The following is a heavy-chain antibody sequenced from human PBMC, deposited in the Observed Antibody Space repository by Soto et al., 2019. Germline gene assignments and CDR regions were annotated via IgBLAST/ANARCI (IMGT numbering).Heavy chain of an antibody. CDR3: AKIPHSSSWYIDAFDI. CDR2: ISGSGGST. CDR1: GFTFSSYA. Sequence: GGSLRLSCAASGFTFSSYAMSWVRQAPGKGLEWVSAISGSGGSTYYADSVKGRFTISRDNSKNTLYLQMNSLRAEDTAVYYCAKIPHSSSWYIDAFDICGEGTMVT. D-gene: IGHD6-13*01. J-gene: IGHJ3*02. V-gene: IGHV3-23*01.